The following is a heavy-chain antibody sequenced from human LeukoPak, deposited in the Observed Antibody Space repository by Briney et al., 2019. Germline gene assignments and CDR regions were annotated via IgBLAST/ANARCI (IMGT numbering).Heavy chain of an antibody. D-gene: IGHD2-2*01. CDR1: GGSISSYY. CDR3: ARGYCSSTSCYVDP. CDR2: IYTSGST. Sequence: SETLSLTCTVSGGSISSYYWSWIRQPAGKGLEWIGRIYTSGSTNYNPSLKSRVTMSVDTSKNQFSLKLSSVTAADTAVYYCARGYCSSTSCYVDPWGQGTLVTVSS. V-gene: IGHV4-4*07. J-gene: IGHJ5*02.